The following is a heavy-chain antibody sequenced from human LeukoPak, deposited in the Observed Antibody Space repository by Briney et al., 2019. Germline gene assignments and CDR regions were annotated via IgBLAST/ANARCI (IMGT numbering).Heavy chain of an antibody. V-gene: IGHV3-7*03. CDR3: ARRGSTDY. CDR1: GFSFSGYW. J-gene: IGHJ4*02. CDR2: IKEDGSEK. D-gene: IGHD2/OR15-2a*01. Sequence: GGSLRLSCAASGFSFSGYWMAWVRQAPGKGLEWVANIKEDGSEKYYADFVKGRFTISRDNAKNSLDLQMNSLRAEDTAVYYCARRGSTDYWGQGTLVTVSS.